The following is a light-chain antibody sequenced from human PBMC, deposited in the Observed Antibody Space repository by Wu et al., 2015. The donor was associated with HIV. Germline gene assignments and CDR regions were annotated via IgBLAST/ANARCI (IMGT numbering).Light chain of an antibody. CDR2: GAS. CDR1: QNISSS. V-gene: IGKV3-15*01. CDR3: QQYNNWIT. J-gene: IGKJ5*01. Sequence: EIVLTQSPATLSFSPGERATLFCRASQNISSSLAWYQQKRGQAPRLLIYGASNRATGVAARFTGSGSVTEFTLTITSMQSEDFAVYYCQQYNNWITFGQGTRLEIK.